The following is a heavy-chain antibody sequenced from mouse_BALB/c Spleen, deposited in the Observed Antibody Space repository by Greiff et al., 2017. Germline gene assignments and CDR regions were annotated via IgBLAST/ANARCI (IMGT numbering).Heavy chain of an antibody. CDR2: ISSGSSTI. J-gene: IGHJ4*01. V-gene: IGHV5-17*02. CDR3: ASEIYYYGSSYVNAMDY. D-gene: IGHD1-1*01. Sequence: EVQVVESGGGLVQPGGSRKLSCAASGFTFSSFGMHWVRQAPEKGLEWVAYISSGSSTIYYADTVKGRFTISRDNPKNTLFLQMTSLRSEDTAMYYCASEIYYYGSSYVNAMDYWGQGTSVTVSS. CDR1: GFTFSSFG.